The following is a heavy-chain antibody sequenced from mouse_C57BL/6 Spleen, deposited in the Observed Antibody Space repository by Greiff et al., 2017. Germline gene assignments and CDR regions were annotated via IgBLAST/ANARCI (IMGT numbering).Heavy chain of an antibody. V-gene: IGHV1-69*01. D-gene: IGHD2-3*01. CDR1: GYTFTSYW. CDR3: ARAGIDDGYSWYFDV. Sequence: QVQLQQPGAELVMPGASVKLSCKASGYTFTSYWMHWVKQRPGQGLEWIGEIDPSDSYTNYNQKFKGKSTLTVDKSSSTAYMQLSSLTSEDSAVYYWARAGIDDGYSWYFDVWGTGTTVTVSS. J-gene: IGHJ1*03. CDR2: IDPSDSYT.